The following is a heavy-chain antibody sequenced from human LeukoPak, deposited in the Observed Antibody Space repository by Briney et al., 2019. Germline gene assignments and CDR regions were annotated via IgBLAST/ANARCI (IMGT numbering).Heavy chain of an antibody. CDR3: ARAPSIAAASYYFDY. CDR2: IKQDGSEK. CDR1: GFTLSSYS. J-gene: IGHJ4*02. D-gene: IGHD6-13*01. V-gene: IGHV3-7*01. Sequence: GGSLRLSCAASGFTLSSYSMNWVRQAPGKGLEWVANIKQDGSEKYYVDSVKGRFTISRDNAKNSLYLQMNSLRAEDTAVYYCARAPSIAAASYYFDYWGQGTLVTVSS.